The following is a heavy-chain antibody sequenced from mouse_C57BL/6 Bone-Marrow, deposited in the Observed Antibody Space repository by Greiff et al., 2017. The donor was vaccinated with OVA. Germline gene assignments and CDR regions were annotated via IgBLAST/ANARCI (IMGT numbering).Heavy chain of an antibody. CDR2: IDPSDSET. D-gene: IGHD2-3*01. CDR3: ARYWVDGYYAYFDY. Sequence: QVQLQQPGAELVRPGSSVKLSCKASGYTFTSYWMHWVKQRPIQGLEWIGNIDPSDSETHYNQKFKDKATLTVDKSSSTAYMQLSSLTSEDSAVYYCARYWVDGYYAYFDYWGQGTTLTVSS. J-gene: IGHJ2*01. CDR1: GYTFTSYW. V-gene: IGHV1-52*01.